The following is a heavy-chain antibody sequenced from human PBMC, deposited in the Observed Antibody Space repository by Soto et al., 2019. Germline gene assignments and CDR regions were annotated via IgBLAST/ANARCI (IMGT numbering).Heavy chain of an antibody. CDR3: AIYNGYYYYYGMDV. J-gene: IGHJ6*02. CDR1: GGSFSGYY. D-gene: IGHD1-20*01. Sequence: SETLSLTCAVYGGSFSGYYWSWIRQPPGKGLEWIGEINHSGSTNYNPSLKSRVTISVDTSKNQFSLKLSSVTAADTAVYYCAIYNGYYYYYGMDVWGQGTTVTVSS. CDR2: INHSGST. V-gene: IGHV4-34*01.